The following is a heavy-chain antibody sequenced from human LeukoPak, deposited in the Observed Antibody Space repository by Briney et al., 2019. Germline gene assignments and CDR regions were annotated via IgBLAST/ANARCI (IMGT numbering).Heavy chain of an antibody. Sequence: PSETLSLTCTVSNGSITSYYWNWIRQPPGKGLEWIGYIYYRGSTNYNPSLKSRVTISVDTSKNQFSLKLTSVTTADTAVYYCAKSNGYGLVDIWGQGTMVTVSS. CDR3: AKSNGYGLVDI. J-gene: IGHJ3*02. V-gene: IGHV4-59*01. D-gene: IGHD3-10*01. CDR1: NGSITSYY. CDR2: IYYRGST.